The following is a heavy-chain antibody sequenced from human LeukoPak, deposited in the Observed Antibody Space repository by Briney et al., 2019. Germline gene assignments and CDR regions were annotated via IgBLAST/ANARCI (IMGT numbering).Heavy chain of an antibody. D-gene: IGHD2-2*01. Sequence: SETLSLTCAVYGGSFSGYYWSWIRQPPGKGLEGIGEINHSGSTNYNPSLKSRVSISVDTSKNQFSLKLSSVTAAGTAVYYCARTGYCSSTSCYPASRPSYYYYMDVWGKGTTVTVSS. CDR1: GGSFSGYY. J-gene: IGHJ6*03. CDR3: ARTGYCSSTSCYPASRPSYYYYMDV. CDR2: INHSGST. V-gene: IGHV4-34*01.